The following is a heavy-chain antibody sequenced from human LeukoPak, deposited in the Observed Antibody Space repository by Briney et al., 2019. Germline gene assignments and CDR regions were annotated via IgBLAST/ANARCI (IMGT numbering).Heavy chain of an antibody. Sequence: PGGSLRLSCAASGFTFSSYGMHWVRQAPGKGLEWVAVIWYDGSNKYYADSVKGRFTISRDNSKNTLYLQMNSLRAEDTAVYYCARDSMHVGSIDYWGQGTLVTVSS. CDR3: ARDSMHVGSIDY. D-gene: IGHD2/OR15-2a*01. CDR2: IWYDGSNK. J-gene: IGHJ4*02. V-gene: IGHV3-33*01. CDR1: GFTFSSYG.